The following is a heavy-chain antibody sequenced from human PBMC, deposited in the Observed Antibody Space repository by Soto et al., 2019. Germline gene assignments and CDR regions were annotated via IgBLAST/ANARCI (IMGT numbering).Heavy chain of an antibody. CDR3: ARHKPKSDAWYYYGMDV. J-gene: IGHJ6*02. V-gene: IGHV4-39*01. CDR2: FYYSGST. Sequence: QVQVQESGPGLVKPSETLSLTCTVSSASISSSGYYWGWIRQSPGKGLEWIGSFYYSGSTYYNPSLKSRVTISVDTSNNHFSLKLTSVTAADTAVYYCARHKPKSDAWYYYGMDVWGQGTTVTVSS. CDR1: SASISSSGYY. D-gene: IGHD2-2*01.